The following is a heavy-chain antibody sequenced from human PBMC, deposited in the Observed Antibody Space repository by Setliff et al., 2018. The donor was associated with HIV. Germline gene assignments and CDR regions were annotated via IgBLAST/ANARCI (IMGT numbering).Heavy chain of an antibody. CDR3: ATDNGPSYSMDI. CDR2: IKKSSDGGKT. J-gene: IGHJ6*02. CDR1: GFTFNNAW. Sequence: GGSLRLSCVASGFTFNNAWMNWVRQAPGKGLEWLGRIKKSSDGGKTDDASPVKGRFTISRDDSKNTLYLTMNSLKTEDTGVYFCATDNGPSYSMDIWGQGTTVTVSS. D-gene: IGHD2-21*01. V-gene: IGHV3-15*01.